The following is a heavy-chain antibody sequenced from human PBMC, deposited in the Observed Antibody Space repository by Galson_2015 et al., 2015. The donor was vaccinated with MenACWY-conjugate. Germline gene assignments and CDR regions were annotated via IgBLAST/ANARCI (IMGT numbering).Heavy chain of an antibody. CDR3: AKDSGYCSSATCYTSYGMVV. CDR1: GFTFDDYT. Sequence: SLRLSCATSGFTFDDYTMHWVRQAPGKGLEWVSLISRAGGSTYYADSVRGRFTISRDNSKDSLYLQMNSLRTEDTAVYYCAKDSGYCSSATCYTSYGMVVRGQGPRVPVSS. J-gene: IGHJ6*02. V-gene: IGHV3-43*01. CDR2: ISRAGGST. D-gene: IGHD2-2*02.